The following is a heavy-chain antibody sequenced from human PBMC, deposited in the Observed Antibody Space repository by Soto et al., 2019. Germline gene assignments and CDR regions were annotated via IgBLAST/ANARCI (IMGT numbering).Heavy chain of an antibody. CDR3: ARDRSTYGGGGTGEVKENWFDP. Sequence: SETLSLTCSVSGGSISRYYWSWIRQPPGKGLEWIGYAYYSGDTGCNPSLKSRVTMAVDTSKSQVSLKLSSVTAADTAVYYCARDRSTYGGGGTGEVKENWFDPWGQGALVTVSS. CDR1: GGSISRYY. V-gene: IGHV4-59*01. J-gene: IGHJ5*02. D-gene: IGHD2-8*01. CDR2: AYYSGDT.